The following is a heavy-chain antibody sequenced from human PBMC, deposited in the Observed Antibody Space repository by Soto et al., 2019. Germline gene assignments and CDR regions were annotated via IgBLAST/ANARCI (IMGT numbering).Heavy chain of an antibody. CDR3: AGFPRGYYFVGFDY. Sequence: SETLSLTCTVSGGSISSYYWSWIRQHPGKGLEWIGYIYYSGSTNYNPSLKSRVTISVDTSKNQFSLKLSSVTAADTAVYYCAGFPRGYYFVGFDYWGQGALVTVSS. J-gene: IGHJ4*02. CDR1: GGSISSYY. D-gene: IGHD3-22*01. CDR2: IYYSGST. V-gene: IGHV4-59*01.